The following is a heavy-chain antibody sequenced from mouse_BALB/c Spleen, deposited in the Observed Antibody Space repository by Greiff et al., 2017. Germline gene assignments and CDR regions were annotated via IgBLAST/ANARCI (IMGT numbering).Heavy chain of an antibody. CDR2: ISTYYGNT. CDR1: SYTFTDYA. CDR3: ALLWYMGFAY. D-gene: IGHD1-1*02. V-gene: IGHV1-67*01. Sequence: LQESGPELVRPGVSVKISCKGSSYTFTDYAMHWVKQSHAKSLEWIGVISTYYGNTNYNQKFKGKATMTVDKSSSTAYMELARLTSEDSAVYYCALLWYMGFAYWGQGTLVTVSA. J-gene: IGHJ3*01.